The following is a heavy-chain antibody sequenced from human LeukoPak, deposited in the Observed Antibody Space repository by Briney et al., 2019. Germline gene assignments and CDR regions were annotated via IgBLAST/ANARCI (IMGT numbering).Heavy chain of an antibody. CDR3: AATPYSSTPN. Sequence: GGSLRLSCAASGFTFSSYSMNWVRQAPGKGLEWVSSIRSSASYINYADSVKGRFTISRDNAKNSLYLQMNSLRADDTAVYYCAATPYSSTPNWGQGTLVTVSS. V-gene: IGHV3-21*01. J-gene: IGHJ4*02. CDR2: IRSSASYI. CDR1: GFTFSSYS. D-gene: IGHD6-13*01.